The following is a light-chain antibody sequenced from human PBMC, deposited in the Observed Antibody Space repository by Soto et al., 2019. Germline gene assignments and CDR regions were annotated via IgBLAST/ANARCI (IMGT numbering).Light chain of an antibody. CDR2: DGS. Sequence: EIVLTQSPATLSLSPGDRATLSCGASQSVRSSYVAWYQQKAGLAPRLLIYDGSSRASGIPDRFSGSGSGTGVTLPNGPLEAEDFAVYYCQQYDNSAPLSFGGGSKVEMK. CDR1: QSVRSSY. CDR3: QQYDNSAPLS. J-gene: IGKJ4*01. V-gene: IGKV3D-20*01.